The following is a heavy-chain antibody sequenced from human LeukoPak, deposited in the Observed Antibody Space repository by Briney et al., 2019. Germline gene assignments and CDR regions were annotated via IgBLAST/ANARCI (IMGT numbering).Heavy chain of an antibody. D-gene: IGHD1-26*01. V-gene: IGHV3-53*01. CDR3: ARIVGVGEIDY. CDR2: IHSGGTT. J-gene: IGHJ4*02. Sequence: GGSLRLSCEASGFTFSNYAMSWVRQAPGKGLEWVSVIHSGGTTFYADSVKGRFTISRDNSKNTLYLQMNSLRVEDTAVYYCARIVGVGEIDYWGQGTLVTVSS. CDR1: GFTFSNYA.